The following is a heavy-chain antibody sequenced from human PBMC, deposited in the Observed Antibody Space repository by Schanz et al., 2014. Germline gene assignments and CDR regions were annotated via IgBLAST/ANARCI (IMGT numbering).Heavy chain of an antibody. D-gene: IGHD2-2*01. J-gene: IGHJ4*02. CDR3: AKSMYSTSWAFDF. Sequence: QVQLVESGGGVVRPGRSLRLSCAASGFTFNNYGMHWVRQAPGKGLEWVAVIWYDGTDRYYADSVKGRFTISRDNSKNTLYVQMNSLRAEDTAVYYCAKSMYSTSWAFDFWGQGAQVTVSS. CDR1: GFTFNNYG. CDR2: IWYDGTDR. V-gene: IGHV3-33*06.